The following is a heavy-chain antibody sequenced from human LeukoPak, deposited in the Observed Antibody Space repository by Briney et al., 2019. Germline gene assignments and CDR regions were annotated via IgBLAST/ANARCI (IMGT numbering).Heavy chain of an antibody. V-gene: IGHV4-34*01. J-gene: IGHJ3*02. Sequence: SETLSLTCAVYGGSFSGYYWSWIRQPPGKGLEWIGEINHSGSTNYNPSLKSRVTISVDTSKNQFSLKLSSVTAADTAVYYCARGPYYYDSSGVFDIWGQGTMVTVSS. CDR1: GGSFSGYY. CDR3: ARGPYYYDSSGVFDI. D-gene: IGHD3-22*01. CDR2: INHSGST.